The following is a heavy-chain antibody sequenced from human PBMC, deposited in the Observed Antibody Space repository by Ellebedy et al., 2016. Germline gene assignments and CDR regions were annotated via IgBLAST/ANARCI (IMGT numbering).Heavy chain of an antibody. CDR1: GGSVRSYY. V-gene: IGHV4-59*08. J-gene: IGHJ6*02. CDR3: ARHMSPDHYYGMDV. CDR2: FYYSGST. Sequence: SETLSLXXTVSGGSVRSYYWSWVRQPPGKGLEWIGYFYYSGSTNSNPSLESRVTISLDTSQNQFSLKLSSVTASDTAVYYCARHMSPDHYYGMDVWGQGTTVTVSS. D-gene: IGHD1-14*01.